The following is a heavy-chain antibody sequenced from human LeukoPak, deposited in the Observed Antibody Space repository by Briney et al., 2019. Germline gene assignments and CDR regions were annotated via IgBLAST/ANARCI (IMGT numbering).Heavy chain of an antibody. D-gene: IGHD3-22*01. CDR3: GRQATPDISGYYYQTDY. J-gene: IGHJ4*02. CDR2: IYGGGNI. Sequence: PGGSLRLSCAASGFTVSSNYMNWVRQAPGKGLEWVSVIYGGGNIYYADSVKGRFTISRDNAKNSLSLQMSSLRDEDTAMYYCGRQATPDISGYYYQTDYWGQGTLVTVSS. V-gene: IGHV3-53*01. CDR1: GFTVSSNY.